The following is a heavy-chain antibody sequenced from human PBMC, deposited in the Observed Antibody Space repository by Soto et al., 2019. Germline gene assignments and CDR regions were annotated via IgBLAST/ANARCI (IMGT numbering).Heavy chain of an antibody. V-gene: IGHV4-59*08. CDR2: IYYSGST. D-gene: IGHD2-2*01. CDR1: GGSIGSYY. J-gene: IGHJ5*02. Sequence: SETLSLTCTVSGGSIGSYYWSWIRQPPGKGLEWIGYIYYSGSTRYNPSLKSRVTISVDTSKNQFSLKLSSVTAADTAVYYCARCGRLVPAAQFDPWGQGTLVTVSS. CDR3: ARCGRLVPAAQFDP.